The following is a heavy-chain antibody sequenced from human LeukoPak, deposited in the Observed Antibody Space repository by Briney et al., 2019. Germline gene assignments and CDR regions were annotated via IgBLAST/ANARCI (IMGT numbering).Heavy chain of an antibody. CDR1: GGASSGYY. CDR3: ARGLVSEHRGQDLENFFDH. Sequence: SETLSLTCTVSGGASSGYYWSWIRQPAGKRLEWIGRFDSSGNTRYNPSLESRVTMSLDTSKNQLSLRLNSVTAADTAVYYCARGLVSEHRGQDLENFFDHWGQGILVTVSS. CDR2: FDSSGNT. D-gene: IGHD3-3*01. V-gene: IGHV4-4*07. J-gene: IGHJ4*02.